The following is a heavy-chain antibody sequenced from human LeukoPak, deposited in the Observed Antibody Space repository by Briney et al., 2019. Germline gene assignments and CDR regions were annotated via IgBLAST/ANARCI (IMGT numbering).Heavy chain of an antibody. CDR2: IFHSGST. J-gene: IGHJ3*02. CDR1: GGSISRSNYY. V-gene: IGHV4-39*01. Sequence: SETLSLTCTVSGGSISRSNYYWGWIRQPPGKGLEWLGGIFHSGSTYYNSSLKSRVTISVDTSKNQFSLKLSSVTAADTAVYYCARATMIVVVIVAFDIWGQGTMVTVSS. D-gene: IGHD3-22*01. CDR3: ARATMIVVVIVAFDI.